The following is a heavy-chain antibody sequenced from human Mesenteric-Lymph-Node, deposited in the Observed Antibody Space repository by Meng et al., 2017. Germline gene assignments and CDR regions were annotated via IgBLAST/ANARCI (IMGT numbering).Heavy chain of an antibody. CDR1: GGSFSGYY. V-gene: IGHV4-34*01. D-gene: IGHD5-18*01. Sequence: SETLSLTCAVYGGSFSGYYWSWIRQPPGKGLEWIGEINHSGSTNYNPSLKSRVTISVDTSKNQFSLKLSSVTAADTAVYYCARGELRRGYSYGLYYYGMDVWGQGTTVTVSS. CDR2: INHSGST. CDR3: ARGELRRGYSYGLYYYGMDV. J-gene: IGHJ6*02.